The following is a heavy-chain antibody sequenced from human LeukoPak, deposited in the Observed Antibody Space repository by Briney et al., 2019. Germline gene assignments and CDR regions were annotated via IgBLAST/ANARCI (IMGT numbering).Heavy chain of an antibody. Sequence: GASVKVSCKASGGTFSRSAISWLRQAPGQGLEWMGRIIPIFGTANYAQKFQGRVTITTDESTNTAYMELSSLRSEDTAVYYCARGLSAGVYVYYYYMGVWGKGTTVTVSS. CDR2: IIPIFGTA. CDR3: ARGLSAGVYVYYYYMGV. D-gene: IGHD2/OR15-2a*01. J-gene: IGHJ6*03. CDR1: GGTFSRSA. V-gene: IGHV1-69*05.